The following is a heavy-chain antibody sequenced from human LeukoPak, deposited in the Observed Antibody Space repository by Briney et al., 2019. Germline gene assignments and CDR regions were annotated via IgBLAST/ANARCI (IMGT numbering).Heavy chain of an antibody. Sequence: ASVKVSCKASGYGFTSYDINWVRQAPAQGLEWMGWMNPNSGNTGYAQKFQGRVTMTRNTSISTAYMELSSLRSEDTAVYYCARDVDTAMANYYYYGMDVWGQGTTVTVSS. CDR1: GYGFTSYD. J-gene: IGHJ6*01. CDR3: ARDVDTAMANYYYYGMDV. CDR2: MNPNSGNT. V-gene: IGHV1-8*01. D-gene: IGHD5-18*01.